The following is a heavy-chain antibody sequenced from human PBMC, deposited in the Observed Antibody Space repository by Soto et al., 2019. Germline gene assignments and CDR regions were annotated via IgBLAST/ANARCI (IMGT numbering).Heavy chain of an antibody. CDR3: ARIPVDTYMIYWSDP. CDR1: GDSVSSGDYY. D-gene: IGHD3-16*01. Sequence: KTSETLPLTCSVSGDSVSSGDYYWSWIRQPPGKGLEWIGHVYFSGSTNYIPSLKSRPTMSVDTAKNQFSLKLNSVTAADTAVYYCARIPVDTYMIYWSDPWGQGTQVTVSS. CDR2: VYFSGST. V-gene: IGHV4-61*08. J-gene: IGHJ5*02.